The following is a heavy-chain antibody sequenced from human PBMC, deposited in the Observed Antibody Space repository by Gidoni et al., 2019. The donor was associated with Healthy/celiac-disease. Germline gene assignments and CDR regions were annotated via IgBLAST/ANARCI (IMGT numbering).Heavy chain of an antibody. CDR1: GFPFCSYS. V-gene: IGHV3-21*01. J-gene: IGHJ4*02. CDR3: ARALRGGGRRHFDY. D-gene: IGHD3-16*01. Sequence: EVQLVESGGGLVKPGGSLSLACSASGFPFCSYSMNWVRPAPGKGLEWVSSISSSSSYIYYADSVKVRFTISRDNAKNSLYLQMNSLRAEDTAVYYCARALRGGGRRHFDYWGQGTLVTVSS. CDR2: ISSSSSYI.